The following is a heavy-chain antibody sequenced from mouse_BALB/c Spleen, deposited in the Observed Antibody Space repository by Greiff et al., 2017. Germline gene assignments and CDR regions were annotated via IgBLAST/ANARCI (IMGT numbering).Heavy chain of an antibody. CDR1: GFTINDYY. Sequence: VQLKQSGAELVRSGASVKLSCTASGFTINDYYMHWVKQRPEQGLEWIGWIDPENGDTEYAPKFQGKATMTADTSSNTAYLQLSSLTSEDTAVYYCNARCITTVVARAYWGQGTLVTVSA. CDR3: NARCITTVVARAY. D-gene: IGHD1-1*01. V-gene: IGHV14-4*02. CDR2: IDPENGDT. J-gene: IGHJ3*01.